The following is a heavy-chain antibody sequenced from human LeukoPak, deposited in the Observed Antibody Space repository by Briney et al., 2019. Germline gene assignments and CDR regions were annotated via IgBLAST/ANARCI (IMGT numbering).Heavy chain of an antibody. V-gene: IGHV3-30*02. Sequence: GESLRLSCAASGFTFRNPGMHSVRQALAKGLEWVAFIRYDGSIIYYADSLKGRFTISRDNSKNTLYLQMNSLRAEDTAVYYCAKDVNTGGDYFDHWGQGTLVTVSS. CDR2: IRYDGSII. CDR3: AKDVNTGGDYFDH. CDR1: GFTFRNPG. J-gene: IGHJ4*02. D-gene: IGHD1-14*01.